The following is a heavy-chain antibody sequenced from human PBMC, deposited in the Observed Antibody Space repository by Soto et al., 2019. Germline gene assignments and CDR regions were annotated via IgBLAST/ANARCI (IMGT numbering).Heavy chain of an antibody. CDR1: GGTFSSYT. CDR3: ARDGGGNSLAY. Sequence: QVQLVQSGAEVKKPGSSVKVSCKASGGTFSSYTISWVRQAPGQGLEWMGGIIPIFNAAKYAPKFQGRLTIAADESTSTAYVELSSLRSEDTAVYYCARDGGGNSLAYWGQGTLVIVSS. CDR2: IIPIFNAA. J-gene: IGHJ4*02. V-gene: IGHV1-69*01. D-gene: IGHD2-21*02.